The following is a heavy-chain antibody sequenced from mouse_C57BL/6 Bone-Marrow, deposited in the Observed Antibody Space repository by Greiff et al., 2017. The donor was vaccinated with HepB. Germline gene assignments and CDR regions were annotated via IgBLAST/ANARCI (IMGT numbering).Heavy chain of an antibody. D-gene: IGHD1-1*01. Sequence: VMLVESGPGLVQPSQSLSITCTVSGFSLTSYGVHWVRQSPGKGLEWLGVIWRGGSTDYNAAFMSRLSITKDNSKSQVFVKMNSLQADDTAIYYCAALLLRYPYYFDYWGQGTTLTVSS. J-gene: IGHJ2*01. CDR2: IWRGGST. V-gene: IGHV2-5*01. CDR3: AALLLRYPYYFDY. CDR1: GFSLTSYG.